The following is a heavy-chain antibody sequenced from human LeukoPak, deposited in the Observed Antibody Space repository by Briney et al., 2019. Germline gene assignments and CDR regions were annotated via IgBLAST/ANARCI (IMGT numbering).Heavy chain of an antibody. J-gene: IGHJ3*02. CDR3: ARQQYSGSWSDAFDI. D-gene: IGHD6-13*01. CDR2: IYYSGST. Sequence: SSETLSLTCTVSGGSISSYYWSWIRQPPGKGPEWIGYIYYSGSTNYNPSLKSRVTISVDTSKNQFSLKLSSVTAADTAVYYCARQQYSGSWSDAFDIWGQGTMVTVSS. V-gene: IGHV4-59*08. CDR1: GGSISSYY.